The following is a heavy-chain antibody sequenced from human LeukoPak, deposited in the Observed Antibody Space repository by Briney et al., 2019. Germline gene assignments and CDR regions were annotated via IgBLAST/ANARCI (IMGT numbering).Heavy chain of an antibody. CDR3: ARSGSWNAAINYFDP. J-gene: IGHJ5*02. V-gene: IGHV4-59*08. Sequence: ASETLSLTCTVSGGSISPYYWSWIRQPPGKGLEWIGYVYYTGNTDYNPSLKSRVTISVDTSKNQFSLRLSSVTAADTAVYYCARSGSWNAAINYFDPRGQGNLVTVSS. D-gene: IGHD3-10*01. CDR2: VYYTGNT. CDR1: GGSISPYY.